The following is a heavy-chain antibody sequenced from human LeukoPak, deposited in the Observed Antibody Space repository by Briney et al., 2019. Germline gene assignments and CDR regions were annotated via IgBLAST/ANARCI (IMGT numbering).Heavy chain of an antibody. D-gene: IGHD3-3*01. Sequence: SETLSLTCTVSGSISGYYWSWIRQPPGKGLEWIGYIYTSGSTNYNPSLESRVTISVDTSKNQFSLKLSSVTAADTAVYYCARADTDFWSGYFLFDYWGQGTLVTVSS. CDR1: GSISGYY. CDR3: ARADTDFWSGYFLFDY. CDR2: IYTSGST. V-gene: IGHV4-4*09. J-gene: IGHJ4*02.